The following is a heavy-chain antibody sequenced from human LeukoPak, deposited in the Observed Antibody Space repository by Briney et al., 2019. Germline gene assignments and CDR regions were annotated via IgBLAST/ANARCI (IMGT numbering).Heavy chain of an antibody. CDR3: AKGPVWSGYSTNAKIDAFDI. V-gene: IGHV3-23*01. CDR2: ISGSGGST. D-gene: IGHD3-3*01. CDR1: GFTFSSYA. Sequence: GGSLRLSCAASGFTFSSYAMSWVRQAPGKGLEWVSAISGSGGSTYYADSVKGRFTISRDNSKNTLYLQMNSLRAEDTAVYYCAKGPVWSGYSTNAKIDAFDIWGQGTMVTVSS. J-gene: IGHJ3*02.